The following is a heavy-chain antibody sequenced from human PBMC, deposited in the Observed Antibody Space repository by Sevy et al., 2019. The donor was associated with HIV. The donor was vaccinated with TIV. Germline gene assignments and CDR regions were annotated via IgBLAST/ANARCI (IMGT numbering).Heavy chain of an antibody. CDR3: ARVRYNYGQHYFDY. CDR2: ISTSSNYI. V-gene: IGHV3-11*06. D-gene: IGHD5-18*01. J-gene: IGHJ4*02. CDR1: GFTFSDYY. Sequence: GGSLRLSCTASGFTFSDYYMSWIRQAPGKGLEWVSDISTSSNYIKYADSVKGRFTISRHNAKNSLYLQMNSLRADDTAVYFCARVRYNYGQHYFDYWGQGTLVTVSS.